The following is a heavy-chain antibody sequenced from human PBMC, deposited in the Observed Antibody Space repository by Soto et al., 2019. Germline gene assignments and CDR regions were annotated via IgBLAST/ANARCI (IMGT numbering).Heavy chain of an antibody. CDR3: ARARPELRYFDWLLPHDAFDI. Sequence: PSETLSVTCTVSGGSISSGGDYWSWIRQHPGKGLEWIGYIYYSGSTYYNPSLKSRVTISVDTSKNQFSLKLSSVTAADTAVYYCARARPELRYFDWLLPHDAFDIWGQGTMVTVSS. CDR1: GGSISSGGDY. D-gene: IGHD3-9*01. J-gene: IGHJ3*02. CDR2: IYYSGST. V-gene: IGHV4-31*03.